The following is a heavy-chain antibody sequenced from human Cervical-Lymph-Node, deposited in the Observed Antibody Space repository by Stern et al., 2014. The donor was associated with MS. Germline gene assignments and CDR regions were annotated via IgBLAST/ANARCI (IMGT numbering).Heavy chain of an antibody. D-gene: IGHD2-21*02. Sequence: VQLVESGAEVKKPGASMNVSCKASAYTFTGYYIHWVRQAPGQGLEWMGRINPNSGGTSYAHKFQGRVTMTSDTSISTAYVELTRLTSDDTAVYYCARGGDFDAFDIWGQGTMVTVSS. CDR2: INPNSGGT. CDR3: ARGGDFDAFDI. V-gene: IGHV1-2*06. J-gene: IGHJ3*02. CDR1: AYTFTGYY.